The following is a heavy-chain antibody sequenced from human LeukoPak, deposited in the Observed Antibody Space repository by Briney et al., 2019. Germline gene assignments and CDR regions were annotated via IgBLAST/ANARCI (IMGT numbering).Heavy chain of an antibody. V-gene: IGHV3-21*01. CDR3: ARYCSSTSCYRDVYGMDV. CDR2: ISSSSSYI. Sequence: PGGSLRLSCAASGFTFSSYSMSWVRHAPGKGLEWVSSISSSSSYIYYADSVKGRFTISRDNAKNSLYLQMNSLRAEDTAVYYCARYCSSTSCYRDVYGMDVWGQGTTVTVSS. J-gene: IGHJ6*02. CDR1: GFTFSSYS. D-gene: IGHD2-2*02.